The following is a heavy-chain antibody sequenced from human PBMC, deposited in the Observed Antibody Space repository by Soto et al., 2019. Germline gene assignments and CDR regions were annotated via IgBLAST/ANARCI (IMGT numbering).Heavy chain of an antibody. CDR2: IKEDGSDK. CDR3: ARGRSTDY. J-gene: IGHJ4*02. V-gene: IGHV3-7*01. Sequence: DVQLLESGGALVQPGASLRLSCAASGFTFEKYWMTWARQAPGKGLELVANIKEDGSDKTYVDSVKGRVTVSRDNTKDFLCLQMNRLRDEDTAVYYCARGRSTDYWGQGTLVIVSS. CDR1: GFTFEKYW.